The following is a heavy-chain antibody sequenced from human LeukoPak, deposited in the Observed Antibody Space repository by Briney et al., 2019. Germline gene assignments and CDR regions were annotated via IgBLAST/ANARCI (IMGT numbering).Heavy chain of an antibody. D-gene: IGHD1-1*01. CDR2: MNPNSGNT. CDR3: ARKLASSSRGMDV. J-gene: IGHJ6*02. Sequence: GASVKVSCKASGYTFSNYDINWVRQATGQGLEWMGWMNPNSGNTGYAPKFQGRVSMTRSNSITTAYMELSSLTTDDTAVYYCARKLASSSRGMDVWGQGTTVIVSS. CDR1: GYTFSNYD. V-gene: IGHV1-8*01.